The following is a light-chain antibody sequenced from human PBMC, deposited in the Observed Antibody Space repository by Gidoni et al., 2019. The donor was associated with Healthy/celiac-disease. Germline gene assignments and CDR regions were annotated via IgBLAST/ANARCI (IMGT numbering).Light chain of an antibody. V-gene: IGKV1-27*01. CDR3: QKYNSAPQT. CDR2: AAS. Sequence: SASVGDRVTITCRASQGISNYLAWYQQKPGKVPKLLIYAASTLQSGVPSRFSGSGSGTDFTLTISSLQPEDVVTYYCQKYNSAPQTFGQGTKVEIK. CDR1: QGISNY. J-gene: IGKJ1*01.